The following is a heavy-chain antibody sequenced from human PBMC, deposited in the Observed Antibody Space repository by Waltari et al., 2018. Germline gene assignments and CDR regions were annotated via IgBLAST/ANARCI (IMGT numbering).Heavy chain of an antibody. CDR3: ARGRRGGLYYYDGMDV. CDR1: GGSFRRYY. V-gene: IGHV4-34*01. J-gene: IGHJ6*02. Sequence: VQLQQWGAGLLKPSATLSLTCPVYGGSFRRYYWRWIRQPPGKGLEWSGEITHSGSTNYNPSLKSRVTISVDTAKNQFSLKLSSVTAADAAVYYCARGRRGGLYYYDGMDVWGQGTTVTVSS. D-gene: IGHD6-25*01. CDR2: ITHSGST.